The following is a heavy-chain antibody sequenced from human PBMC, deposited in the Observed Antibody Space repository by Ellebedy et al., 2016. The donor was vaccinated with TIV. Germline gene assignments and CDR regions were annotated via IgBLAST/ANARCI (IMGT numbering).Heavy chain of an antibody. CDR3: ARHRYYLYNGGRVPDY. CDR2: IKQDGGEK. D-gene: IGHD3-10*01. Sequence: GESLKISXAASGFTFSYYWMTWVRQALGKGLEWAANIKQDGGEKGYVDSVKGRFTISRDNPKNSLYLQMNSLRTEDTAVYYCARHRYYLYNGGRVPDYWGQGTLVTVSS. CDR1: GFTFSYYW. J-gene: IGHJ4*02. V-gene: IGHV3-7*01.